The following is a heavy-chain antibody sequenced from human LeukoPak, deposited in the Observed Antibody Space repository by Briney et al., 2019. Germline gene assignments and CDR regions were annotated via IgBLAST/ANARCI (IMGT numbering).Heavy chain of an antibody. CDR1: GGSISSYC. CDR2: IYYSGPT. CDR3: ARGTVGYCSGGSCQGWFDP. D-gene: IGHD2-15*01. V-gene: IGHV4-59*12. Sequence: SETLSLTCSVSGGSISSYCWSWIRQPPGKGLEWIGHIYYSGPTYYNPSLKSRVTISIDTSKNQLSLKLSSVTAADTAVYYCARGTVGYCSGGSCQGWFDPWGQGTLVTVSS. J-gene: IGHJ5*02.